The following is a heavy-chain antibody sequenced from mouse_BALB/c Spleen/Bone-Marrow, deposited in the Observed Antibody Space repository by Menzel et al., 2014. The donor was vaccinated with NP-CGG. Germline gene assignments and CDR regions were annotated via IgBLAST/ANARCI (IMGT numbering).Heavy chain of an antibody. CDR3: VRSRLRDWYFDV. CDR1: GNTFTSYD. J-gene: IGHJ1*01. D-gene: IGHD1-2*01. V-gene: IGHV1S56*01. Sequence: LVESGVELVKPGASVKLSCKASGNTFTSYDINWVRQRPEQGLEWIGWIFPGDSTTKYNEKFKGKATLSTDKSSSTVHMQLSRLTSEDSAVYFCVRSRLRDWYFDVRGAGTTVTISS. CDR2: IFPGDSTT.